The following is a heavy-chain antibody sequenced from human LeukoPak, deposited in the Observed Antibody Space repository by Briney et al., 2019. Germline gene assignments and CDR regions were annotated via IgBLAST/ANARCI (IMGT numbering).Heavy chain of an antibody. CDR3: ARTPRYYDIMTGYLRGIFDY. Sequence: TSETLSLTCAVYGGSFSGYYWSWIRQPPGKGLEWIGEINHSGSTNYNPSLKSRVTISVDTSKNQFSLKLSSVTAADTAVYYCARTPRYYDIMTGYLRGIFDYWGQGTLVTVSS. CDR1: GGSFSGYY. J-gene: IGHJ4*02. D-gene: IGHD3-9*01. V-gene: IGHV4-34*01. CDR2: INHSGST.